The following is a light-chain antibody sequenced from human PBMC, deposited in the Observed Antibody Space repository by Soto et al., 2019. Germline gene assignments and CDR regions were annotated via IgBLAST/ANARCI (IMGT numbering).Light chain of an antibody. CDR2: AAS. CDR1: QSLSTSY. V-gene: IGKV3-20*01. Sequence: EIVLTQSPGTLSLFPGERATLSCRASQSLSTSYLSWYRLKPGQAPRLLIYAASSRASGIPDMFSGSGSGTDFTLTSSRLEPEDFAVYYCQHYGSSPTFGQGTRLEIK. J-gene: IGKJ5*01. CDR3: QHYGSSPT.